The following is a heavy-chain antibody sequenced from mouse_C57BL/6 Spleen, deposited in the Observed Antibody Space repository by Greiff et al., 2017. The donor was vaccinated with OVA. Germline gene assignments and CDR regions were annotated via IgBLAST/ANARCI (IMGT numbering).Heavy chain of an antibody. D-gene: IGHD1-1*01. Sequence: QVQLQQSGPGLVAPSQSLSITCTVSGFSLTSYGVHWVRQPPGKGLEWLVVIWSDGSTTYNSALKSRLSISKDNSKSQVFLKMNSLQTDDTAMYYCARQGYYGSSLYAMDYWGQGTSVTVSS. CDR1: GFSLTSYG. CDR2: IWSDGST. CDR3: ARQGYYGSSLYAMDY. V-gene: IGHV2-6-1*01. J-gene: IGHJ4*01.